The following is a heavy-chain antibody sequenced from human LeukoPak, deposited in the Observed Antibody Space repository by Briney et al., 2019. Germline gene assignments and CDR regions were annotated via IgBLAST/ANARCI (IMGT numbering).Heavy chain of an antibody. D-gene: IGHD4/OR15-4a*01. Sequence: GGSLRLSCAASGFTFSDYNMSWVRRAPGKGLEWVSFIYTDNTHYSDSVKGRFTISRDNSKNTLYLQMNSLRAEDTAVYYCARRAGAYSHPYDYWGQGTLVTVSS. J-gene: IGHJ4*02. CDR1: GFTFSDYN. CDR2: IYTDNT. CDR3: ARRAGAYSHPYDY. V-gene: IGHV3-53*01.